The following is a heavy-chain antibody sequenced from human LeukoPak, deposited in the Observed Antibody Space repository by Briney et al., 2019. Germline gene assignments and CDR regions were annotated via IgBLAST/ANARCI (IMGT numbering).Heavy chain of an antibody. D-gene: IGHD3-9*01. J-gene: IGHJ4*02. CDR2: ISAYNGNT. Sequence: ASVKVSCKASGYTFTSYGISWVRQAPGQGLEWMGWISAYNGNTNYAQKLQGRVTMTTDTSTSTAYMELRSLRSDDTAVYYCARDEYDILTGCIDYWGQGTLVTVSS. CDR3: ARDEYDILTGCIDY. V-gene: IGHV1-18*01. CDR1: GYTFTSYG.